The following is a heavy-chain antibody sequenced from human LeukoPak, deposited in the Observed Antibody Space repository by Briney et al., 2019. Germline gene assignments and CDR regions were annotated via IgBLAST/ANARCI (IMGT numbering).Heavy chain of an antibody. Sequence: SETLSLTCDVYGGSFSAYYWTWIRQPPGKGLEWIGEINHTGSTNHNPSLTSRLTISLDTSKNLFSLKLSSVTAADTAVYYCARAPRGPGIDYWGQGTLVTVSS. J-gene: IGHJ4*02. V-gene: IGHV4-34*01. CDR3: ARAPRGPGIDY. CDR1: GGSFSAYY. CDR2: INHTGST.